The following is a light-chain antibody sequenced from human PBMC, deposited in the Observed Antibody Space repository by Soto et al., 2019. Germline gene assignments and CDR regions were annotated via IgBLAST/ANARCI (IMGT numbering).Light chain of an antibody. Sequence: EIVLTQSPATLSLSPGERATLSCRASQSVSSYLAWYQQKPGQAPRLHIYDASNRATGIPARFSGSGSGTDFTLTISSLEPEDFAVYYCQQRSNWPPFTFGGGTKVDIK. CDR3: QQRSNWPPFT. CDR1: QSVSSY. CDR2: DAS. J-gene: IGKJ4*01. V-gene: IGKV3-11*01.